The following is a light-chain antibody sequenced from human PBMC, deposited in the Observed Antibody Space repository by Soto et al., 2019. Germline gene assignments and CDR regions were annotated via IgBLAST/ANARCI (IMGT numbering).Light chain of an antibody. CDR1: QSVSSSY. CDR3: QQYGSSLVP. Sequence: EIVLTQSPGTLSLSSGERATLSCRASQSVSSSYLAWYQQKPGQAPRLLIYGASSRAIGIPDRFSGSGSGTDLTLTITRLEPEDFAVYYCQQYGSSLVPFGQGTKLEIK. V-gene: IGKV3-20*01. CDR2: GAS. J-gene: IGKJ2*01.